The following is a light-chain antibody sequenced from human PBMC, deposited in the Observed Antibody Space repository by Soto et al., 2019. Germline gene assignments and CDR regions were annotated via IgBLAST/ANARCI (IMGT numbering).Light chain of an antibody. CDR1: QTISSW. J-gene: IGKJ1*01. V-gene: IGKV1-5*03. CDR3: QHYNSYSEA. Sequence: DIQMTQAPSTLSGSVGDRVTITFRASQTISSWLAWYQQKPGKAPKLLIYKASTLKNGVPSRFSGSGSGTEFTLTISSLQPDDLATYYCQHYNSYSEAFGQGTQVEVK. CDR2: KAS.